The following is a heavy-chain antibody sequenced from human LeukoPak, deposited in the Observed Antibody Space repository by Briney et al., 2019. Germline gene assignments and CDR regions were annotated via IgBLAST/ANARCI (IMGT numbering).Heavy chain of an antibody. CDR2: INTDNGDGSST. D-gene: IGHD6-6*01. CDR1: GFTLSSYW. V-gene: IGHV3-74*01. Sequence: GGSLRLSCVASGFTLSSYWMHWVRQAPGKGLVWVSRINTDNGDGSSTFYADSVKGRFTISRDNAKNTLYLQMNSLRAEDTALYYCARVGGLSSIAARRGQKRHYYYMDVWGKGTTVTVSS. J-gene: IGHJ6*03. CDR3: ARVGGLSSIAARRGQKRHYYYMDV.